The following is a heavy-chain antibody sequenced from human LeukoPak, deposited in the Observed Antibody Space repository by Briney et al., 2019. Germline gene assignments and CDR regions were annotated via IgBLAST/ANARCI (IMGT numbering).Heavy chain of an antibody. Sequence: SETLSLTCAVSGGSISSSNWWSWVRQPPGKGLEWIGEIYHSGSTNYNPSLKSRVTISVDKSKNQFSLKLSSVTAADTAVYYCARENIGQALTTVTTYYYYMDVWGKGTTVTVSS. J-gene: IGHJ6*03. D-gene: IGHD4-17*01. CDR1: GGSISSSNW. CDR2: IYHSGST. V-gene: IGHV4-4*02. CDR3: ARENIGQALTTVTTYYYYMDV.